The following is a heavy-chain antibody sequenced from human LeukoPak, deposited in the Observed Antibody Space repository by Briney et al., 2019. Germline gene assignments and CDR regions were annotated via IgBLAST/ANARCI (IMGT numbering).Heavy chain of an antibody. Sequence: PGGSLRLSCTASGFTFGDYAMSWVRQAPGKGLEWVGFIRSKAYGGTTEYAASVKGRFTISRDDSKSIAYLQMNSLKTEDTAVYYCSYYDSSGYDGAFDIWGQGTMVTVSS. V-gene: IGHV3-49*04. CDR2: IRSKAYGGTT. J-gene: IGHJ3*02. CDR3: SYYDSSGYDGAFDI. CDR1: GFTFGDYA. D-gene: IGHD3-22*01.